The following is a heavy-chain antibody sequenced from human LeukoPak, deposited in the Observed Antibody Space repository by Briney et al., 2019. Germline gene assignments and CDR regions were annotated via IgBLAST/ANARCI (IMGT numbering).Heavy chain of an antibody. CDR3: ARPPITMVRGVNDAFDI. D-gene: IGHD3-10*01. V-gene: IGHV4-39*01. CDR1: GGSISSSSYY. Sequence: PSETLSLTCTVSGGSISSSSYYWGWIRQPPGKGLEWIGSIYYSGSTYYNPSLKSRVTISVDTSKNQFSLKLSSVTAADTAVYYCARPPITMVRGVNDAFDIWGQGTMVTISS. CDR2: IYYSGST. J-gene: IGHJ3*02.